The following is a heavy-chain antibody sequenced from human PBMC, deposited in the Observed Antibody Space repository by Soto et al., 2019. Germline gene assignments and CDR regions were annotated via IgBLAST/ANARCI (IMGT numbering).Heavy chain of an antibody. Sequence: SETLSLTCAVYGGSFSGYYWSWIRQPPGKGLEWIGEINHSGSTNYNPSLKSRVTISVDTSKNQFSLKLSSVTAADTAVYYCARVIGVDTAMVTFDYWGKGTLVTVSS. V-gene: IGHV4-34*01. CDR1: GGSFSGYY. CDR3: ARVIGVDTAMVTFDY. CDR2: INHSGST. D-gene: IGHD5-18*01. J-gene: IGHJ4*02.